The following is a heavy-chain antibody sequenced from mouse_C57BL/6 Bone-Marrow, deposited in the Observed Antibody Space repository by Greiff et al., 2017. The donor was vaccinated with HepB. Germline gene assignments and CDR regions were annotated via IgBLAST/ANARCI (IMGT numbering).Heavy chain of an antibody. CDR3: ARHNTTVVAPDWYFDV. J-gene: IGHJ1*03. D-gene: IGHD1-1*01. V-gene: IGHV5-2*03. CDR1: EYEFPSHD. Sequence: EVKLVESGGGLVQPGESLKLSCESNEYEFPSHDMSWVRKTPEKRLELVAAINSDGGSTYYPDTMERRFIISRDNTKKTLYLQMSSLRSEDTALYYCARHNTTVVAPDWYFDVWGTGTTVTVSS. CDR2: INSDGGST.